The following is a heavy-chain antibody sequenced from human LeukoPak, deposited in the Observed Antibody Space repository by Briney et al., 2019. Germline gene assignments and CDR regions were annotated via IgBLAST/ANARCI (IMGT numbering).Heavy chain of an antibody. V-gene: IGHV4-4*07. Sequence: SETLSLTCTVSGGSISGYYWSWVRQPAGKGLEWIGRMYSSGRTNYSPSLRSRVTMSVDTSKNQFSLKLNSVTAADTAVYYCARGLVYSSGYYYGMDVWGQGTTVTVSS. CDR1: GGSISGYY. J-gene: IGHJ6*02. CDR2: MYSSGRT. CDR3: ARGLVYSSGYYYGMDV. D-gene: IGHD6-19*01.